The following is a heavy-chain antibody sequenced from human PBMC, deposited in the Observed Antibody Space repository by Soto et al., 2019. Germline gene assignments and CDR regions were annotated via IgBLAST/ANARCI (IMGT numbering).Heavy chain of an antibody. J-gene: IGHJ4*02. V-gene: IGHV1-18*04. CDR1: GYTFTSYG. CDR2: ISAYNGNT. D-gene: IGHD6-19*01. Sequence: ASVKVSCKASGYTFTSYGISWVRQAPGQGLEWMGWISAYNGNTNYAQKLQGRVTMTTDTSTSTAYMELRSLRSDDTAVYYCARDSHNMRSSGWLNYFDYWGQGTLVTVSS. CDR3: ARDSHNMRSSGWLNYFDY.